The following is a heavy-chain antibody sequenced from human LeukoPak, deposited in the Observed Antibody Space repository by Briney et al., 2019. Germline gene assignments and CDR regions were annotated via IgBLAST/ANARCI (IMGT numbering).Heavy chain of an antibody. J-gene: IGHJ4*02. Sequence: GGSLRLACEVSGLTLSEFSMNWVRQAPGKGLEWVSFLRGSTFSVTYADTVKGRFTISRDNAKNSVYLQMNSLRVEDTAVYYCARYGGFDLWNGHFESRGGYLDSWGQGTLVTVSS. V-gene: IGHV3-69-1*01. D-gene: IGHD3-3*01. CDR2: LRGSTFSV. CDR3: ARYGGFDLWNGHFESRGGYLDS. CDR1: GLTLSEFS.